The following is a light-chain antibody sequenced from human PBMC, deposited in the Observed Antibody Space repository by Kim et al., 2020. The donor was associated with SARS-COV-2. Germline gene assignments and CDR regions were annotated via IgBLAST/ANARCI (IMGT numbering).Light chain of an antibody. V-gene: IGKV3-20*01. CDR1: QRVDARH. Sequence: EVLLTQSPGTLSLSPGERATLSCRASQRVDARHLAWYQQKPGQAPRLLIYHASVRATGTPDTFTGSGSGTDFTLRISRLEPDDVAVYYCHHYGLSPAITFGQGTRLEIK. CDR3: HHYGLSPAIT. CDR2: HAS. J-gene: IGKJ5*01.